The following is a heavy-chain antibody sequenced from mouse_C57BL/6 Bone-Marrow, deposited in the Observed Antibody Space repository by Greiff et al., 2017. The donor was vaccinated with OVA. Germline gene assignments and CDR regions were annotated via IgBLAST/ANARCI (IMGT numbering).Heavy chain of an antibody. J-gene: IGHJ3*01. CDR2: IRSKSNNYAT. D-gene: IGHD2-2*01. CDR1: GFSFNTYA. CDR3: VRQREIYYGYSFAY. Sequence: EVQVVESGGGLVQPKGSLKLSCAASGFSFNTYAMNWVRQAPGKGLEWVARIRSKSNNYATYYADSVKDRFTISRDDSESMLYLQMNNLKTEDTAMYYCVRQREIYYGYSFAYWGQGTLVTVSA. V-gene: IGHV10-1*01.